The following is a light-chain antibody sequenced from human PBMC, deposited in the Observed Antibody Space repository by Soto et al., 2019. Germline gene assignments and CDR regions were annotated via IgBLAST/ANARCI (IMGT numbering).Light chain of an antibody. CDR2: GAS. CDR1: QGVSRD. CDR3: QQYNNWPS. J-gene: IGKJ4*01. V-gene: IGKV3-15*01. Sequence: IVITQAPATLSGSPGERATLSCRARQGVSRDCARYPQKPWPAPMLPNYGASTRATGIPARFRGSGSGTEFTLTISSLQSEDFAVYYCQQYNNWPSFGGGTKV.